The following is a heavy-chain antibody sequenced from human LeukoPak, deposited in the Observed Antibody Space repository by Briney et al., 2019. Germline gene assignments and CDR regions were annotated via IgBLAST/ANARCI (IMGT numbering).Heavy chain of an antibody. Sequence: PSETLSLTCTVSGGSISSYYWSWIRQPPGKGLEWIGYIYYSGSTNYNPSLKSRVTISVDTSKNQFSLKLSSVTAADTAVYYCARVLWDSSGYYYDYYYYMDVWGKGTTVTISS. D-gene: IGHD3-22*01. CDR1: GGSISSYY. V-gene: IGHV4-59*01. CDR2: IYYSGST. J-gene: IGHJ6*03. CDR3: ARVLWDSSGYYYDYYYYMDV.